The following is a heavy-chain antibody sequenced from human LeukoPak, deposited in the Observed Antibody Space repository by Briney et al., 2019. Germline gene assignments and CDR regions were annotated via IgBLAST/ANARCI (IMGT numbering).Heavy chain of an antibody. J-gene: IGHJ4*02. CDR1: GFTFSSYS. CDR2: ISSSSSTI. Sequence: GGSLRLSCAASGFTFSSYSMNWVRQAPGKGLEWVSYISSSSSTINYADSVKGRFTISRDNAKNSLYLQMNSLRAEDTAVYYCARGYYDSSGYIDYWGQGTLVTVSS. D-gene: IGHD3-22*01. CDR3: ARGYYDSSGYIDY. V-gene: IGHV3-48*04.